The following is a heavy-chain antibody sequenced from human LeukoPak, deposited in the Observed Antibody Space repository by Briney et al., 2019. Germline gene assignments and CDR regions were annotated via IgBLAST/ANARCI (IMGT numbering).Heavy chain of an antibody. V-gene: IGHV1-8*03. CDR2: MNPNSGST. CDR1: GYTFTSYD. D-gene: IGHD5-12*01. J-gene: IGHJ4*02. CDR3: ARGRSTGYPYYFEY. Sequence: ASVKVSCKASGYTFTSYDINWVRQATGQGLEWMGWMNPNSGSTGYAQKFQGRVTITRNTSISTAYMGLSGLRSEGTAVYYCARGRSTGYPYYFEYWGQGTLVTVSS.